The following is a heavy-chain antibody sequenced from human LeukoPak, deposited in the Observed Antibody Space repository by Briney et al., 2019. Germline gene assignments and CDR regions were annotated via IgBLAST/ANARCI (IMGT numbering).Heavy chain of an antibody. CDR2: IVIGSGNT. V-gene: IGHV1-58*02. J-gene: IGHJ4*02. CDR1: GFTFNNSA. D-gene: IGHD4-17*01. Sequence: ASVKVSCKASGFTFNNSAIQWVRQARGQRLEWIGWIVIGSGNTNYAQNFQERVTITRDMSTTTAFMELSSLRSEDTAVYYCAAASTVTTPLDYWGQGTLVTASS. CDR3: AAASTVTTPLDY.